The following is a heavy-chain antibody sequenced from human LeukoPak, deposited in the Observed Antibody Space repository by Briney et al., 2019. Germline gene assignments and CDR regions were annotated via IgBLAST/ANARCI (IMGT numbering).Heavy chain of an antibody. D-gene: IGHD3-10*02. CDR1: GFTFSSYW. CDR3: AELGITMIGGV. Sequence: PGGSLRLSCAASGFTFSSYWIHWVRQAPGKGLVWVSRINTESTSTSYADSVKGRFTISRDNAKNSLYLQMNSLRAEDTAVYYCAELGITMIGGVWGKGTTVTISS. J-gene: IGHJ6*04. V-gene: IGHV3-74*01. CDR2: INTESTST.